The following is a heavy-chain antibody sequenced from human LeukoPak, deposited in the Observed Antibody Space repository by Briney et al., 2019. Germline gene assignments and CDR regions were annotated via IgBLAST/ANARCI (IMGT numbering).Heavy chain of an antibody. CDR3: ARFTTIAVAGTVFYFDY. Sequence: PSETLSLTCAVYGGSFSGYYWSWIRQPPGKGLEWIGEINHSGSTNYNPSLKSRVTISVDTSKNQFSLKLSSVTAAGTAVYYCARFTTIAVAGTVFYFDYWGQGTLVTVSS. D-gene: IGHD6-19*01. J-gene: IGHJ4*02. V-gene: IGHV4-34*01. CDR1: GGSFSGYY. CDR2: INHSGST.